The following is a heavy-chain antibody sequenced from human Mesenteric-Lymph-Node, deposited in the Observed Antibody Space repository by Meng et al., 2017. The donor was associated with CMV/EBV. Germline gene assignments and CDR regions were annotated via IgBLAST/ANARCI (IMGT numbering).Heavy chain of an antibody. CDR2: INNDGSST. J-gene: IGHJ4*02. D-gene: IGHD3-10*01. CDR1: GFTFSDYW. CDR3: ATSGTLDY. Sequence: GESLKISCVASGFTFSDYWIHWVRQVPGKGLVWVSRINNDGSSTNYADSVKGRFTISRDNAKNSLYLQMNSLRVEDTAVYYCATSGTLDYWGQGTLVTVSS. V-gene: IGHV3-74*01.